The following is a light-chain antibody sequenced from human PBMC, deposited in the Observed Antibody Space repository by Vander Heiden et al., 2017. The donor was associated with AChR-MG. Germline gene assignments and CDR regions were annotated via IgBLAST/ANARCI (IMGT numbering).Light chain of an antibody. CDR3: TAWDDSLNALL. CDR2: SNN. V-gene: IGLV1-44*01. J-gene: IGLJ3*02. CDR1: TSNIGRNP. Sequence: QSALTQPPSASGTPGQRVTIPCSGSTSNIGRNPVNWYRQLPGPAPDLLIYSNNQRPSGVPDRFSGSKSGTSASLAISGLQSDDEADYYCTAWDDSLNALLFGGGTKLTVL.